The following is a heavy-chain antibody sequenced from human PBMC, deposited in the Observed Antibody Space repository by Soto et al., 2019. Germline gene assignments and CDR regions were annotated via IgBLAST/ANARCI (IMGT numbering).Heavy chain of an antibody. CDR3: ARINYGSYPAYFCYGMDA. D-gene: IGHD1-26*01. V-gene: IGHV4-59*01. CDR1: GGSISSYY. Sequence: SETLALTCTVSGGSISSYYWSWIRQPPGKGLEWIGYIYYSGSTKYNPSLKSRVTISVDTSKNQFSLKLSSVTAADTAVYYCARINYGSYPAYFCYGMDAWGQGTTVTVSS. CDR2: IYYSGST. J-gene: IGHJ6*02.